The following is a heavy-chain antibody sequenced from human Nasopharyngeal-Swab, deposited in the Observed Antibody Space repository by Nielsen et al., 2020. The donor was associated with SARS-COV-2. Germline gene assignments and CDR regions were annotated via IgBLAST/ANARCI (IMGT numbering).Heavy chain of an antibody. V-gene: IGHV3-23*01. D-gene: IGHD3-3*01. Sequence: GESLKISCAASGFTFSSYAMSWVRQAPGKGLEWVSAISGSGGSTYYADSVKGRFTISRDNAKNSLYLQMNSLRAGDTAVYYCAREPELRFLEWLTYYFDYWGQGTLVTVSS. J-gene: IGHJ4*02. CDR2: ISGSGGST. CDR3: AREPELRFLEWLTYYFDY. CDR1: GFTFSSYA.